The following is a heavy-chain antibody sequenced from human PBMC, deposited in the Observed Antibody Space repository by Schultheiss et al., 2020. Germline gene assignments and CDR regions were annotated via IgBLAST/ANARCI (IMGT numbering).Heavy chain of an antibody. Sequence: SETLSLTCSVSGGSISSGGYYWSWIRQHPGKGLEWIGYIYYSGSTYYNPSLKSRVTISVDTSKNQFSLKLSSVTAADTAVYYCARSRTGTTKDYFDCWGQGTLVTVSS. CDR1: GGSISSGGYY. CDR3: ARSRTGTTKDYFDC. CDR2: IYYSGST. V-gene: IGHV4-31*03. D-gene: IGHD1-1*01. J-gene: IGHJ4*02.